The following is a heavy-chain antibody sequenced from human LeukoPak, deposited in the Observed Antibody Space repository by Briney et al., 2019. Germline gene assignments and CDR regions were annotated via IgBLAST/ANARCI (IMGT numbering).Heavy chain of an antibody. CDR1: GYTFTGYY. CDR2: INPNSGGT. V-gene: IGHV1-2*02. D-gene: IGHD3-10*01. J-gene: IGHJ3*01. Sequence: ASVKVSCKASGYTFTGYYMHWVRQAPGQGLEWMGWINPNSGGTNYAQKFQGRVTMTRDTSISTAYMELSRLRSDDTAVCYCARTRVLLWFGELSDAFDVWGQGTMVTVSS. CDR3: ARTRVLLWFGELSDAFDV.